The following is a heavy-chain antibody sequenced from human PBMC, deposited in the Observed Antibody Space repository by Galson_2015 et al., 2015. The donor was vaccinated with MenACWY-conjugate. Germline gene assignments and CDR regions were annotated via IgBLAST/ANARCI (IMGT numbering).Heavy chain of an antibody. Sequence: ETLSLTCTVSGGSISSSSYYWDWIRQPPGRGLEWIGTIYYSGSTYYNSSLKSRVSISVETSQNQFSLNLSSVTAADTAMYYCARHDRTAPARSGAFDIWGRGTMVTVSS. CDR3: ARHDRTAPARSGAFDI. CDR1: GGSISSSSYY. CDR2: IYYSGST. J-gene: IGHJ3*02. V-gene: IGHV4-39*01. D-gene: IGHD2-2*01.